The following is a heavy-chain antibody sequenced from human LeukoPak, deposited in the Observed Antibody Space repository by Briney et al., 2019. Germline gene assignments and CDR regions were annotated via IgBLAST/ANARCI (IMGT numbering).Heavy chain of an antibody. V-gene: IGHV1-8*01. CDR3: ARERRYYDSSGGTDTYYFDY. CDR2: MNPNSGNT. CDR1: GYTFTSYD. D-gene: IGHD3-22*01. J-gene: IGHJ4*02. Sequence: GASVKVSCKASGYTFTSYDINWVRQATGQGLEWMGWMNPNSGNTGYAQKLQGRVTMTTDTSTSTAYMELRSLRSDDTAVYYCARERRYYDSSGGTDTYYFDYWGQGTLVTVSS.